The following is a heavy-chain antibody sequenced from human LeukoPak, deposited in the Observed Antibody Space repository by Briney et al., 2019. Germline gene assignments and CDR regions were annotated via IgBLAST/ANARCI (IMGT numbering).Heavy chain of an antibody. CDR1: GFTFSSYA. CDR3: AKDLGYCSSNSCLRYFHY. CDR2: ISGSGGST. Sequence: GGSLRLSCAASGFTFSSYAMSWVRQAPGKGLEWVSAISGSGGSTYYADSVKGRFTISRDNSKNTLYLQMNSLRAEDPAVYYCAKDLGYCSSNSCLRYFHYWGQGTLVTVSS. D-gene: IGHD2-2*01. J-gene: IGHJ4*02. V-gene: IGHV3-23*01.